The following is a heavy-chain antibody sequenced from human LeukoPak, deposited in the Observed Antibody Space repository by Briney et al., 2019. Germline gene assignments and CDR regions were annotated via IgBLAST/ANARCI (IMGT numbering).Heavy chain of an antibody. CDR2: IYYSGST. CDR1: GGSISSYY. CDR3: AREITGTTLDI. V-gene: IGHV4-59*01. D-gene: IGHD1-20*01. Sequence: SETLSLTCTVSGGSISSYYWSWIRQPPGKGLEWIGYIYYSGSTNYNPSLKSRVTISVDTSKNQFSLKLSSVTAADTAVCYCAREITGTTLDIWGQGTMVTVSS. J-gene: IGHJ3*02.